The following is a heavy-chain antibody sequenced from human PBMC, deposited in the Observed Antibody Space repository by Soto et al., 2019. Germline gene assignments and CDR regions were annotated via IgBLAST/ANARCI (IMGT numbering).Heavy chain of an antibody. D-gene: IGHD3-22*01. V-gene: IGHV3-7*04. CDR3: ARDDTHYFENYYDAMDY. Sequence: EVQLLESGGGLVQPGGSLRLSCAASGFTFSTYWMTWVRQAPGKGLEWVANIKEDGSEKNYVDSVKGRFTISRDNAKNSLYRQMNSLRADDTAVYYCARDDTHYFENYYDAMDYWGQGTLVTVSS. J-gene: IGHJ4*02. CDR2: IKEDGSEK. CDR1: GFTFSTYW.